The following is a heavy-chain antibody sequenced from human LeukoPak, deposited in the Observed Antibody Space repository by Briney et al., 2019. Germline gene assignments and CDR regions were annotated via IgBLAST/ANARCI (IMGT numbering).Heavy chain of an antibody. Sequence: SQTLSLTCTVSGGSISSGGYYWSWIRQHPGKGLKWIGYIYYSGSTYYNPSLKSRVTISVDTSKNQFSLKLSSVTAADTAVYYCAREDIVATRYYYYYYMDVWGKGTTVTVSS. D-gene: IGHD5-12*01. J-gene: IGHJ6*03. V-gene: IGHV4-31*03. CDR2: IYYSGST. CDR3: AREDIVATRYYYYYYMDV. CDR1: GGSISSGGYY.